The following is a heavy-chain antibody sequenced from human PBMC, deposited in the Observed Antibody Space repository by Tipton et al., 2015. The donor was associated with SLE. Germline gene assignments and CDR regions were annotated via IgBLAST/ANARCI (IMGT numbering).Heavy chain of an antibody. CDR1: GFRFDDYA. D-gene: IGHD1-26*01. V-gene: IGHV3-66*02. CDR3: VRDGPSGSYSDY. Sequence: GSLRLSCAASGFRFDDYAIHWVRQVPGKGLEWVSIIYSAGNTFYVDSVKGRFTISRDNSKNTLNLQMNSLRVEDTAVYYCVRDGPSGSYSDYWGQGTLVTVSS. J-gene: IGHJ4*02. CDR2: IYSAGNT.